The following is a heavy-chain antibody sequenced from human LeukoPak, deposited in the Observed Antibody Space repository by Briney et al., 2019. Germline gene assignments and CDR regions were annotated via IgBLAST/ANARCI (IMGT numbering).Heavy chain of an antibody. D-gene: IGHD4-17*01. CDR2: IYHSGST. CDR1: GGSISSSNW. CDR3: ARDPGDYNHDWYFDL. J-gene: IGHJ2*01. V-gene: IGHV4-4*02. Sequence: PSGTLSLTCAVSGGSISSSNWWSWVRQPPGKGLEWIGEIYHSGSTNYNPSLKSRVTISVDKSKNQFSLRLRSVTAADTAVYYCARDPGDYNHDWYFDLWGRGTLVTVSS.